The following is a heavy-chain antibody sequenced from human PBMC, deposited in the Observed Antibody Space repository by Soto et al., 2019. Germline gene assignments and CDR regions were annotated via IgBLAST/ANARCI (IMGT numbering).Heavy chain of an antibody. CDR1: GYTFTGYY. V-gene: IGHV1-2*02. CDR2: INPNSGGT. CDR3: ARDLISSGLLRLLFGY. D-gene: IGHD6-19*01. J-gene: IGHJ4*01. Sequence: ASVKVSCQASGYTFTGYYLHWVRQAPGQGLEWMGWINPNSGGTHYEQKVQGRVTMTRETSISTAYMELSRLRSGDAAVYYCARDLISSGLLRLLFGYWGQGTLVPVSS.